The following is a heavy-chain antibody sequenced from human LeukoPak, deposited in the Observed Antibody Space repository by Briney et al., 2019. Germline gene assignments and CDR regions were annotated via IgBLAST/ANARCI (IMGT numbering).Heavy chain of an antibody. J-gene: IGHJ6*02. CDR2: ISYDGSNK. D-gene: IGHD2-2*01. V-gene: IGHV3-30-3*01. CDR3: ARETLPGAAPYYYYYGMDV. Sequence: PGGSLRLSCAASGFTFSSYAMHWVRQAPGKGLEWVAVISYDGSNKYYADSVKGRFTISRDNSKNTLYLQMNSLRAEDTAVYYCARETLPGAAPYYYYYGMDVWGQGTTVTVSS. CDR1: GFTFSSYA.